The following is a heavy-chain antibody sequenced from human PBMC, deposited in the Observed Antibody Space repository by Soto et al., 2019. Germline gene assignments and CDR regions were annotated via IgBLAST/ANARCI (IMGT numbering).Heavy chain of an antibody. CDR2: ITAANGDT. CDR3: VRRHVSATGIDWFDP. Sequence: ASVKVSCKASGYTFTSYGIHWVHQAPGQRLEWMGWITAANGDTKYSPKFQGRVTITRDTSASTAYMELSSLRSEDTAVYYCVRRHVSATGIDWFDPWGQGTLVTVSS. V-gene: IGHV1-3*01. D-gene: IGHD6-13*01. CDR1: GYTFTSYG. J-gene: IGHJ5*02.